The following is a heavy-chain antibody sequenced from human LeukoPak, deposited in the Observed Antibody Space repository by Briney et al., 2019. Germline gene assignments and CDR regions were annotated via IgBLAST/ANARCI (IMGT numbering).Heavy chain of an antibody. CDR2: IKEDGSEK. CDR3: ARVWDIVVVVPATGYFDY. V-gene: IGHV3-7*04. CDR1: GFTFSSYW. J-gene: IGHJ4*02. D-gene: IGHD2-15*01. Sequence: PGGSLRLSCAASGFTFSSYWMSWVRQAPGKGLEWVANIKEDGSEKYYVDSVKGRFTISRDNAKNSLYLQMNSLRAEDTAVYYCARVWDIVVVVPATGYFDYWGQGTLIAVSS.